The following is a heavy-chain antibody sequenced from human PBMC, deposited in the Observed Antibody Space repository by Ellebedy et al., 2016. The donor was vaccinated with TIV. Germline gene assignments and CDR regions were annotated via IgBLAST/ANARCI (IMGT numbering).Heavy chain of an antibody. CDR2: INDGSNWI. Sequence: GESLKISCAASGFTFSSYAMNWVRQAPGKGLEWISHINDGSNWIDYADSVKGRFTISRDNAKNSVYLQMNNLRVEDTAVYYCARDHDWAFDYWGQGTLVAVSS. CDR3: ARDHDWAFDY. J-gene: IGHJ4*02. CDR1: GFTFSSYA. D-gene: IGHD3-9*01. V-gene: IGHV3-48*01.